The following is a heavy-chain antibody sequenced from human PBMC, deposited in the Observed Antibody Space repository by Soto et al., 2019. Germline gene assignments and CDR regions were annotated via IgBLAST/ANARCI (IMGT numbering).Heavy chain of an antibody. CDR3: ARQGNTMVRGVINPYYDYYYYMDV. Sequence: QLQLQESGPGLVKPSETLSLTCTVSGGSISSSSYYWGWIRQPPGKGLEWIGSIYYSGSTYYNPSLKSRVTISVDTSKNQFSLKLSSVTAADTAVYYCARQGNTMVRGVINPYYDYYYYMDVWGKGTTVTVSS. CDR2: IYYSGST. J-gene: IGHJ6*03. CDR1: GGSISSSSYY. V-gene: IGHV4-39*01. D-gene: IGHD3-10*01.